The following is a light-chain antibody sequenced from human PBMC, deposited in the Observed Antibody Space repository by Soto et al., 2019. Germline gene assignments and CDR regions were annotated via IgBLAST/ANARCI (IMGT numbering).Light chain of an antibody. CDR1: SSDVGGYNY. J-gene: IGLJ3*02. V-gene: IGLV2-14*01. CDR3: SSYTSSSPWV. CDR2: EVS. Sequence: QSALTQPASVSGSPGQSITISCTGTSSDVGGYNYVSWYQQHPGKAPKLMIYEVSNRPSGVSNRFSGSKSGNTASLTISGLQAEVEADYYCSSYTSSSPWVFGGGTKVTGL.